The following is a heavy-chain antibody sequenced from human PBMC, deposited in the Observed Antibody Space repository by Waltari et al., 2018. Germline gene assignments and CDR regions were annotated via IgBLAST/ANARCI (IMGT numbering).Heavy chain of an antibody. Sequence: EVQLLESGGGLVQPGGSLRLSCAAYGFTFSSSAMSWVGQAPGKGLEWVSVIYSGGSTYYADSVKGRFTISRDNSKNTLYLQMNSLRAEDTAVYYCAKVRDYYGSGSFDYWGQGTLVTVSS. D-gene: IGHD3-10*01. CDR2: IYSGGST. J-gene: IGHJ4*02. V-gene: IGHV3-23*03. CDR1: GFTFSSSA. CDR3: AKVRDYYGSGSFDY.